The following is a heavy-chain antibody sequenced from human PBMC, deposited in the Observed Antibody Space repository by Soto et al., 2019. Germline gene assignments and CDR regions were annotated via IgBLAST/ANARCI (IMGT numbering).Heavy chain of an antibody. D-gene: IGHD2-21*02. CDR2: IIPMCGAA. Sequence: SVKVSCKASEDTFNKSGISWVRHAPGQGLEWLAGIIPMCGAANSAQRFQHRVSITADESTNRAYIELTSLTSEDTAIYSGARCMRALRTDDVCDIWGNWTVVTVSS. V-gene: IGHV1-69*13. CDR1: EDTFNKSG. J-gene: IGHJ3*02. CDR3: ARCMRALRTDDVCDI.